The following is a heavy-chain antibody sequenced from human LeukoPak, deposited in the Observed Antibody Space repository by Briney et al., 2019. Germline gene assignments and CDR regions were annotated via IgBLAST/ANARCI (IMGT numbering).Heavy chain of an antibody. CDR3: ATRTVMTTVPHCWFDP. Sequence: SETLSLTCAVYGGSFSGYYWSWIRQPPGKGLEWIGEINHSGSTNYNPSLKSRVTISVDTSKNQFSLKLSSVTAADTAVYYYATRTVMTTVPHCWFDPWGQGTLVTVSS. V-gene: IGHV4-34*01. D-gene: IGHD4-17*01. CDR1: GGSFSGYY. J-gene: IGHJ5*02. CDR2: INHSGST.